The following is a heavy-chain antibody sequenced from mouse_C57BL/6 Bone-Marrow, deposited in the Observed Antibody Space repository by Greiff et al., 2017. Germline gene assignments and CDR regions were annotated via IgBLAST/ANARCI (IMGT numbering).Heavy chain of an antibody. Sequence: EVQLVESGGGLVQSGRSLRLSCATSGFTFSDFYMEWVRQAPGKGLEWIAASRNKANDYTTEYSASVKGRFIVSRDTSQSILYLQMNALRAEDTAIYYCARDASGYCDVWGTGTTVTVSS. V-gene: IGHV7-1*01. CDR2: SRNKANDYTT. J-gene: IGHJ1*03. CDR3: ARDASGYCDV. CDR1: GFTFSDFY.